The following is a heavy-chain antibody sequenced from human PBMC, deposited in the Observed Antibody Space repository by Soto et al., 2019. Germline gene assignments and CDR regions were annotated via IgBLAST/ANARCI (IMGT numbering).Heavy chain of an antibody. CDR1: GFTFSDHY. Sequence: PGGSLRLSCVASGFTFSDHYMDWVRQAPGKGLEWVGRIKNKANGYKTEYAASVEGRITISRDDSKNSLSLQINSLKTEDTAVYYCARGWLRDPWVVRGQGTLVTVSS. CDR2: IKNKANGYKT. V-gene: IGHV3-72*01. J-gene: IGHJ4*02. CDR3: ARGWLRDPWVV. D-gene: IGHD5-12*01.